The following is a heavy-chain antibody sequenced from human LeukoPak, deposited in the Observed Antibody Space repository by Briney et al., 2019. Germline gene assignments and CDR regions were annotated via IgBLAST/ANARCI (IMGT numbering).Heavy chain of an antibody. CDR1: GGSFSGYY. V-gene: IGHV4-34*01. Sequence: PSETLSLTCAVYGGSFSGYYWSWIRQPPGKGLEWIGEINHSGSTKYNPSLKSRVTISVDTSKNQFSLKLSSVTAADTAVYYCARESLTWLQSRTSWFDPWGQGTLVTVSS. CDR2: INHSGST. D-gene: IGHD5-24*01. J-gene: IGHJ5*02. CDR3: ARESLTWLQSRTSWFDP.